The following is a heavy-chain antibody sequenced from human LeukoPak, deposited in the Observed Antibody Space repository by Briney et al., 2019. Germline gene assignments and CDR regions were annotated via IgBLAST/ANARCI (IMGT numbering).Heavy chain of an antibody. D-gene: IGHD3-22*01. CDR2: IIPIFGTA. J-gene: IGHJ4*02. Sequence: AVKVSCKASGGTFSSYAISWVRQAPGQGLEWMGGIIPIFGTANYAQKFQGRVTITADESTSTAYMELSSLRSEDTAVYYCARAYYYDSSGYYPLDYWGQGTLVTVSS. V-gene: IGHV1-69*13. CDR1: GGTFSSYA. CDR3: ARAYYYDSSGYYPLDY.